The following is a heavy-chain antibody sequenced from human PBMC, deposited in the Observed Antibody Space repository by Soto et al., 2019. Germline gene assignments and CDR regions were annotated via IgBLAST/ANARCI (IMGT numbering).Heavy chain of an antibody. V-gene: IGHV3-15*07. CDR1: GFTFSNAW. D-gene: IGHD2-2*02. Sequence: PGGSLRLSCAASGFTFSNAWINWVRQAPGKGLEWVGRVKSKTDGGTTDFAAPVKGRFAISRDDSKNMVYLEMNSLKTEDTGIYYLTTDCYSTSIIVRSDYWGHGTLVTASS. CDR3: TTDCYSTSIIVRSDY. J-gene: IGHJ4*01. CDR2: VKSKTDGGTT.